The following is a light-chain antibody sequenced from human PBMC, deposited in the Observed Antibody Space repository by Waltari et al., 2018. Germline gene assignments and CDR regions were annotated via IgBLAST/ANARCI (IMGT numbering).Light chain of an antibody. Sequence: DIVMTQSPDSLAVSLGERATINCKSSQSVFYSSNNKNYLAWYQHKPGQPPKLLIYWASTRESWVPDRFSGSGSGTDLTLTISSLQSEDVAVYYCQQYYDTPFTFGPGTKVDIK. CDR2: WAS. J-gene: IGKJ3*01. CDR1: QSVFYSSNNKNY. V-gene: IGKV4-1*01. CDR3: QQYYDTPFT.